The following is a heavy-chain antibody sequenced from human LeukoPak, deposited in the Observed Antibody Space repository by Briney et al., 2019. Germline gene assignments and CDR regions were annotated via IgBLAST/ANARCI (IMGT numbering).Heavy chain of an antibody. CDR2: MKQDGSEK. Sequence: GGSLRLSCAASGFTFSSYWMSWVRQAPGKGLEWVANMKQDGSEKYYVDSVKGRFTISRDNAKNSLYLQMNSLRAEDTAVYYCARDLAARYYYYGMDVWGQGTTVTVSS. V-gene: IGHV3-7*03. D-gene: IGHD6-6*01. CDR1: GFTFSSYW. CDR3: ARDLAARYYYYGMDV. J-gene: IGHJ6*02.